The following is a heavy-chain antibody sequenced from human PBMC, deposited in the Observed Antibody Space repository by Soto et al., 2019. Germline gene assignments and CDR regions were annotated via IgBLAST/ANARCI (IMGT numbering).Heavy chain of an antibody. CDR3: ARDRADTSGSYGYYGMDV. CDR1: GGTFSSYA. J-gene: IGHJ6*02. CDR2: IIPIFGTA. V-gene: IGHV1-69*13. D-gene: IGHD1-26*01. Sequence: GASVKVSCKASGGTFSSYAISWVRQAPGQGLEWMGGIIPIFGTANYAQKFQGRVTITADESTSTAYMELSSLRSEDTAVYYCARDRADTSGSYGYYGMDVWGQGTTVTVSS.